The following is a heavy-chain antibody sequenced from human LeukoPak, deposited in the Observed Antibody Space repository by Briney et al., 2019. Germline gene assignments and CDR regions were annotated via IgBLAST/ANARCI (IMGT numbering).Heavy chain of an antibody. Sequence: PSDTLSLTCTVSGYSISSGYYWGWIRPPPGKGLEWIGSIYHSGSTYYNPSLKSRVTISVDTSKNQSSLKLSSVTAADTAVYYCARDSPFEWDVFGDSFDIWGQGTVVTVSS. CDR3: ARDSPFEWDVFGDSFDI. CDR2: IYHSGST. J-gene: IGHJ3*02. CDR1: GYSISSGYY. D-gene: IGHD1-26*01. V-gene: IGHV4-38-2*02.